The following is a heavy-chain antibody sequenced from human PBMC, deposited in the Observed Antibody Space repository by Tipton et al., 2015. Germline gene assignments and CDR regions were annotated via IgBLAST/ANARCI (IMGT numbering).Heavy chain of an antibody. V-gene: IGHV3-20*04. CDR2: ISWNGGRR. CDR3: AREGSSWYFGVY. J-gene: IGHJ4*02. Sequence: SLRLSCAASGFTFDDYGMSWVRQVPGKGLEWVSGISWNGGRRGYADSVKGRFIISRDNAQNSLFLQMNSLTAEDTAFYYCAREGSSWYFGVYWGQGTLVSVSS. CDR1: GFTFDDYG. D-gene: IGHD6-13*01.